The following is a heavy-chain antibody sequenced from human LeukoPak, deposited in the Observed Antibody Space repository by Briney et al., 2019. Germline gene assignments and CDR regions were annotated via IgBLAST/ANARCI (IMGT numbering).Heavy chain of an antibody. J-gene: IGHJ2*01. CDR2: ISGSGGST. CDR3: ARGHRLRYVWGSYPWHWYFDL. D-gene: IGHD3-16*02. CDR1: GFTFSSYA. Sequence: GGSLRLSCAASGFTFSSYAMSWVRQAPGKGLEWVSAISGSGGSTYYADSVKGRFTISRDNSKNTLYLQMNSLRAEDTAVYYCARGHRLRYVWGSYPWHWYFDLWGRGTLVTVSS. V-gene: IGHV3-23*01.